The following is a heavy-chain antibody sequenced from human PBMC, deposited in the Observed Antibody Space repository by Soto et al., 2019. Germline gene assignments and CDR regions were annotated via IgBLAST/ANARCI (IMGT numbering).Heavy chain of an antibody. CDR3: ATRWLQPTVYYSSGMDV. J-gene: IGHJ6*02. V-gene: IGHV1-69*04. D-gene: IGHD5-12*01. Sequence: EASVKVSCKASGYTFTSYGISWVRQAPGQGLEWMGRIIPILGIANYAQKFQGRVTITADKSTSTAYMELSSLRSEDTAVYYCATRWLQPTVYYSSGMDVWGQGTTVTVSS. CDR1: GYTFTSYG. CDR2: IIPILGIA.